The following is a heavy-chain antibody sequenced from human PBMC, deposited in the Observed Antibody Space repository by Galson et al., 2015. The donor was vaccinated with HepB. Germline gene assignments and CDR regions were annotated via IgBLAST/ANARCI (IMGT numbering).Heavy chain of an antibody. Sequence: SVKVSCKASGYTFTDYVVNWVRQAPGQGLEWMGWMNTNTGKPTYAPGFAGRFVFSLDTSVTTAYLQISSLETDDTAVYYCARSPLRFLDWLPYYDYCYMDVWGEGTTVTGSS. CDR1: GYTFTDYV. D-gene: IGHD3-3*01. CDR2: MNTNTGKP. CDR3: ARSPLRFLDWLPYYDYCYMDV. V-gene: IGHV7-4-1*02. J-gene: IGHJ6*03.